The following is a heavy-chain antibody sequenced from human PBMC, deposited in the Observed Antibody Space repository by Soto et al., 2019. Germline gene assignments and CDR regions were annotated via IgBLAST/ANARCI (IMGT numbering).Heavy chain of an antibody. V-gene: IGHV4-30-4*01. CDR3: ASYCSSTSCYNGMDV. CDR1: GGSISSGDYY. J-gene: IGHJ6*02. D-gene: IGHD2-2*02. Sequence: SETLSLTCTVSGGSISSGDYYWSWIRQPPGKGLEWIGYIYYSGSTYYNPSLKSRVTMSVDTSKNQFSLKLSSVTAADTAVYYCASYCSSTSCYNGMDVWGQGTTVTVSS. CDR2: IYYSGST.